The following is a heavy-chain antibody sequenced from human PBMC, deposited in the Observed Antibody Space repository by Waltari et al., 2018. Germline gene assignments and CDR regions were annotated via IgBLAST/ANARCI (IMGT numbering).Heavy chain of an antibody. CDR3: ARVRLSYYYMDV. V-gene: IGHV4-59*01. J-gene: IGHJ6*03. Sequence: QVQLQESGPGLVKPSETLSLTCTVSGGSISSYYWRWIRQPPGKGLEWIGYIYYSGSTNYNPSLKSRVTISVDTSKNQFSLKLSSVTAADTAVYYCARVRLSYYYMDVWGKGTTVTVSS. CDR1: GGSISSYY. CDR2: IYYSGST.